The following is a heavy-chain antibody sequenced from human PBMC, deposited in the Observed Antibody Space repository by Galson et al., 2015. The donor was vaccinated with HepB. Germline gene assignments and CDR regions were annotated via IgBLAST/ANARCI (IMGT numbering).Heavy chain of an antibody. Sequence: ETLSLTCTVSGGSINNYYWSWIRQPPGKGLEWIGYIYYSGNTNYNPSLRSRVTISVDTSKNQFSLKLTSVTAADTAVYYCARHGGSVSLDYWGQGTLVTVSS. CDR3: ARHGGSVSLDY. D-gene: IGHD3-10*01. CDR1: GGSINNYY. CDR2: IYYSGNT. J-gene: IGHJ4*02. V-gene: IGHV4-59*08.